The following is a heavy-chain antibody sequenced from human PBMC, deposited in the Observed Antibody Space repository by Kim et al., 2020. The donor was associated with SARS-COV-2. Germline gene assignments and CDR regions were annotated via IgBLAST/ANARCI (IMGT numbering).Heavy chain of an antibody. J-gene: IGHJ6*02. Sequence: RFTISRDNSKNTLYLQMNSLRAEDTAVYYCAREGVVVPAAAPYYYYGMDVWGQGTTVTVSS. CDR3: AREGVVVPAAAPYYYYGMDV. D-gene: IGHD2-2*01. V-gene: IGHV3-30*07.